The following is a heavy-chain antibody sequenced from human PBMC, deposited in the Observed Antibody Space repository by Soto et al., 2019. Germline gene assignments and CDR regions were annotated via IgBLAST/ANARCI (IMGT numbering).Heavy chain of an antibody. CDR3: ARGTGSGMYYFDY. CDR1: GGSISSGGYY. CDR2: IHYSGST. V-gene: IGHV4-31*03. D-gene: IGHD2-15*01. J-gene: IGHJ4*02. Sequence: SETLSLTCTVSGGSISSGGYYWSWIRQHPGKGLEWIGYIHYSGSTYYSTSLKSRVTISRDTAKNQFSLRLSSVTAADTAVFFCARGTGSGMYYFDYWGQGTQVTVSS.